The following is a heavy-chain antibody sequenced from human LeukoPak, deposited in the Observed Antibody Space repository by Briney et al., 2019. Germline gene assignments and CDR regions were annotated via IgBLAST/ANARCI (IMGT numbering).Heavy chain of an antibody. V-gene: IGHV1-3*03. CDR3: AVYYDSSVFDI. D-gene: IGHD3-22*01. CDR1: GYTFTDYT. J-gene: IGHJ3*02. Sequence: ASVKVSCKASGYTFTDYTMHWLRQAPGQGLDWMGWINGGSGNTKYSPEFQGRVTITRDTSASTAYMELSSLRSEDTAVYYCAVYYDSSVFDIWGQGTMVTVSS. CDR2: INGGSGNT.